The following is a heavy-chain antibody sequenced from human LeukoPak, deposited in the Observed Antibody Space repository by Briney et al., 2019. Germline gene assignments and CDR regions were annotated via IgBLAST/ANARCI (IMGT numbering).Heavy chain of an antibody. CDR1: GFIFNNFA. CDR2: ISGRGTSP. J-gene: IGHJ4*02. Sequence: PGGSLRLSCAASGFIFNNFAMSWVRQAPGKGLEWVSGISGRGTSPYYADSVKGRFTISRDNSKNTVYLQMNSLRVEDTAVYYCAKSLRYSSGCHHFDYWGQGTLVTVSS. CDR3: AKSLRYSSGCHHFDY. V-gene: IGHV3-23*01. D-gene: IGHD6-19*01.